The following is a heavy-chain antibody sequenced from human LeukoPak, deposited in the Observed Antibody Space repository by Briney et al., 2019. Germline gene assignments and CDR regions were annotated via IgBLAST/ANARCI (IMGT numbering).Heavy chain of an antibody. J-gene: IGHJ4*02. D-gene: IGHD6-6*01. V-gene: IGHV3-23*01. Sequence: PGGSLRLSCAASGFTFSSYCMSWVRQAPGKGLEWVSGIGISAGSTYYADSVKGRFTISRDNAKNSLFLQMNSLRDEDTAVYYCASGFSSSPYFDYWGQGTLVTVSS. CDR1: GFTFSSYC. CDR2: IGISAGST. CDR3: ASGFSSSPYFDY.